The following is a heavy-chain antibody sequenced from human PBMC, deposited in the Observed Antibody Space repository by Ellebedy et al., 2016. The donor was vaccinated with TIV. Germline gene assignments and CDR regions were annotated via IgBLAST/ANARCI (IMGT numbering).Heavy chain of an antibody. CDR3: ARKRGGLGWYYFDY. D-gene: IGHD6-19*01. V-gene: IGHV3-53*01. CDR2: THSGGNT. Sequence: PGGSLRLSCAASGFTVSSNYMSWVRQAPGKGLEWVSVTHSGGNTYYADSVKGRFTISRDNSKNTLYLQMNSLRAEDTAVYYCARKRGGLGWYYFDYWGQGTLVTVSS. J-gene: IGHJ4*02. CDR1: GFTVSSNY.